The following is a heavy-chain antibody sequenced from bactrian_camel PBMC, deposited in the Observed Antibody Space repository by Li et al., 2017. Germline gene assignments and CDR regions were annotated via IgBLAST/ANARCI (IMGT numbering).Heavy chain of an antibody. J-gene: IGHJ4*01. CDR2: LDTDGRTT. CDR3: AEAPYRDGFSTKC. Sequence: QLVESGGGSVQAGGSLRLSCAAAESTLHNYCMGWIRMAPGKEFEGVAALDTDGRTTYPDSVKGRFTISHDKSKNTAYLQMNDLEPEDTAMYYCAEAPYRDGFSTKCRGQGTQVTVS. CDR1: ESTLHNYC. D-gene: IGHD2*01. V-gene: IGHV3S1*01.